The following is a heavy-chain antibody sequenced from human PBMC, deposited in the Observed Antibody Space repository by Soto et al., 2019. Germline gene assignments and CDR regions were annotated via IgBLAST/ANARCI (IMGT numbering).Heavy chain of an antibody. D-gene: IGHD4-17*01. CDR3: ARDRTRHYYYYGMDV. CDR1: GFTFSSYG. J-gene: IGHJ6*02. CDR2: IWYDGSNK. V-gene: IGHV3-33*01. Sequence: GGSLRLSCAASGFTFSSYGRHWVRQAPGKGLEWVAVIWYDGSNKYYADSVKGRFTISRDNSKNTLYLQMNSLRAEDTAVYYCARDRTRHYYYYGMDVWGQGTTVTVSS.